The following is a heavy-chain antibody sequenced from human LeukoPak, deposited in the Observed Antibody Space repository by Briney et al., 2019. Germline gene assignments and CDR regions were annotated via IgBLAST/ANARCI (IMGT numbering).Heavy chain of an antibody. J-gene: IGHJ4*02. Sequence: PSETLSLTCTVSGVSMSSCYSRWIRRPPPKGLEGIGYIYYSGSTNHSPSLKSRVTISIDTSKTQFSLKLTSVTAADTAVYYCARILDSGRSDYWGQGTLVTVSS. CDR3: ARILDSGRSDY. CDR1: GVSMSSCY. CDR2: IYYSGST. V-gene: IGHV4-59*01. D-gene: IGHD6-19*01.